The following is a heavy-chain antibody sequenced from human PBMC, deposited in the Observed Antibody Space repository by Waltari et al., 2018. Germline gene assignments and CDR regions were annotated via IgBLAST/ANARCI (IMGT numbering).Heavy chain of an antibody. D-gene: IGHD3-9*01. CDR3: VKEAAGYDSLIANGLDV. V-gene: IGHV3-43*02. Sequence: EVQLEESGGGVVQPGGSLRLSCAASGFTFDDFAMHWVRQATGKGLVWVSLITGDGRSTYYADYVKGRFAISRDNGKDFLYLQMNSLRPEDTALYYCVKEAAGYDSLIANGLDVWGQGTTVTVSS. CDR1: GFTFDDFA. CDR2: ITGDGRST. J-gene: IGHJ6*02.